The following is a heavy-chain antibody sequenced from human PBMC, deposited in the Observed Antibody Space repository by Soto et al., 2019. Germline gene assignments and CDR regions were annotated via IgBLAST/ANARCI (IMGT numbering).Heavy chain of an antibody. CDR3: ARSTYLWFGLDY. V-gene: IGHV4-59*08. D-gene: IGHD3-10*01. CDR2: IYYSGST. J-gene: IGHJ4*02. Sequence: PSETLSLTCTVSGGSISSYYWSWIRQPPGKGLEWIGYIYYSGSTNYNPSLKSRVTISVDTSKNQFSLKLSSVTAAVTAVYYCARSTYLWFGLDYWGQGTLVTVSS. CDR1: GGSISSYY.